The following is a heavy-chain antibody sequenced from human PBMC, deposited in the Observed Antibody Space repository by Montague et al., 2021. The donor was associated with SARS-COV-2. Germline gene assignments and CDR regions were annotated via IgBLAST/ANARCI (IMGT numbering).Heavy chain of an antibody. CDR2: VTTSGTT. CDR3: ARTPTRPLSLDS. V-gene: IGHV4-4*07. CDR1: GGSITGFS. J-gene: IGHJ4*02. D-gene: IGHD6-6*01. Sequence: SETLSLTCAVSGGSITGFSWSWVRRPAGKGLEWIGRVTTSGTTNHSPSLRSRVTMSVDTSKNQFSLNLNSVTAADTAIYYCARTPTRPLSLDSWGQGTLVTVSS.